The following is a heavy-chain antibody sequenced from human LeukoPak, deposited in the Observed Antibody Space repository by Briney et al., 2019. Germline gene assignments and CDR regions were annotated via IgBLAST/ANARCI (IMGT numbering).Heavy chain of an antibody. CDR2: INHSGST. Sequence: SETLSLTCAVYGGSFSGYSWSWIRQPPGKGLEWIGEINHSGSTNYNPSLTSRVTISVDTSKNQFSLKLSSVTAADTAVYYCARGKSGYGDYQVSPFDYWGQGTLVTVSS. CDR1: GGSFSGYS. J-gene: IGHJ4*02. V-gene: IGHV4-34*01. D-gene: IGHD4-17*01. CDR3: ARGKSGYGDYQVSPFDY.